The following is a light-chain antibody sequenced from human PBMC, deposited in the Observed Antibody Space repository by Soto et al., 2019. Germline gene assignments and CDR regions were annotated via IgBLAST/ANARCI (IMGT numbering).Light chain of an antibody. CDR3: QQTYSALSIT. CDR2: TAS. J-gene: IGKJ4*01. CDR1: QSVRNN. V-gene: IGKV1-39*01. Sequence: DIQMSQSPSSLSASVGDRVTITCRASQSVRNNVNWYQQEPGKAPKLLISTASSLRSGVPSRFSGSGSGTTFILTISSLQPEDFAIYYCQQTYSALSITFGGGTKVDIK.